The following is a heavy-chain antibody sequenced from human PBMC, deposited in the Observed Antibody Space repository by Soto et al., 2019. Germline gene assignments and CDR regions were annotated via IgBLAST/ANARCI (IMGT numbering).Heavy chain of an antibody. CDR1: GGPVINGDSY. CDR2: INYRGTT. CDR3: ARDAPGEAPY. Sequence: QVQLQESGPGLVKPSQTLSLTCTVSGGPVINGDSYLNWIRQHPEKGLEWMGYINYRGTTNYNAALKSRILISVDTSKKQFSLRLTSVTAADTAVYYCARDAPGEAPYWGQGTLVTVSS. V-gene: IGHV4-31*03. D-gene: IGHD2-2*01. J-gene: IGHJ4*02.